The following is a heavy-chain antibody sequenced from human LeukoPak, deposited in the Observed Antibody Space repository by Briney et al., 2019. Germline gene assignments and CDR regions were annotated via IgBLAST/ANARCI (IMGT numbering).Heavy chain of an antibody. CDR1: GFTFSSYG. CDR2: IRYDGSNK. D-gene: IGHD3-10*01. Sequence: GGSLRLSCAASGFTFSSYGMHWVRQAPGKGLEWVAFIRYDGSNKYYADSEKGRFTISRDNSKNTLYLQMNSLRAEDTAVYYCAKSVTTMVRGYFDYWGQGTLVTVSS. J-gene: IGHJ4*02. V-gene: IGHV3-30*02. CDR3: AKSVTTMVRGYFDY.